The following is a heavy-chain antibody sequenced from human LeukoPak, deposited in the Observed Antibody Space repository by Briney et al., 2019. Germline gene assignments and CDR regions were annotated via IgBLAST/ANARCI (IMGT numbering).Heavy chain of an antibody. V-gene: IGHV4-59*01. J-gene: IGHJ4*02. D-gene: IGHD3-10*01. Sequence: SETLSLTCTVSGGSISSYYWSWIRQPPGKGLEWIGYIYHSGSTNYNPSLKSRVTISVDTSKNQFSLKLSSVTAADTAVYYCARQYYYGSGSPAFDYWGQGTLVTVSS. CDR1: GGSISSYY. CDR3: ARQYYYGSGSPAFDY. CDR2: IYHSGST.